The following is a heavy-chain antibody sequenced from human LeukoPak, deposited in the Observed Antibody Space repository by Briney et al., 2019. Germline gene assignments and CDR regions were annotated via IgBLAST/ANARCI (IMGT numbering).Heavy chain of an antibody. J-gene: IGHJ4*02. Sequence: ASVKVSCKASGYTFTSYAMNWVRQAPGQGLEWMGWINTNTGNPTYAQGFTGQFVFSLDTSVSTAYLQISSLKAEDTAVYYCARVPYYDILTGYHQTFDYWGQGTLVTVSS. V-gene: IGHV7-4-1*02. CDR1: GYTFTSYA. CDR2: INTNTGNP. CDR3: ARVPYYDILTGYHQTFDY. D-gene: IGHD3-9*01.